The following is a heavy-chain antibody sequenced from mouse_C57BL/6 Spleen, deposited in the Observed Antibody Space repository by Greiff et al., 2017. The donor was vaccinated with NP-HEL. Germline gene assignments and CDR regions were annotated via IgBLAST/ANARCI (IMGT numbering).Heavy chain of an antibody. D-gene: IGHD2-5*01. CDR3: ARDSPYSNYVYFDY. V-gene: IGHV5-4*01. CDR1: GFTFSSYA. Sequence: EVMLVESGGGLVKPGGSLKLSCAASGFTFSSYAMSWVRQTPEKRLEWVATISDGGSYTYYPDNVKGRFTISRDNTKNNLYLQISHLKSEDTAMYYCARDSPYSNYVYFDYWGQGTTLTVSS. CDR2: ISDGGSYT. J-gene: IGHJ2*01.